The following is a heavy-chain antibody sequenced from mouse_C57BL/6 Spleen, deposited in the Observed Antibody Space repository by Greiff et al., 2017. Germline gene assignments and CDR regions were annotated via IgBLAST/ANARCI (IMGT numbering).Heavy chain of an antibody. CDR2: ISYDGSN. CDR1: GYSITSGYY. Sequence: EVQLQESGPGLVKPSQSLSLTCSVTGYSITSGYYWNWIRQFPGNKLEWMGYISYDGSNNYNPSLKNRISITRDTSKNQFFLKLNSVTTEDTATYYWARGGPDYAMDYWGQGTSVTVSS. V-gene: IGHV3-6*01. CDR3: ARGGPDYAMDY. J-gene: IGHJ4*01.